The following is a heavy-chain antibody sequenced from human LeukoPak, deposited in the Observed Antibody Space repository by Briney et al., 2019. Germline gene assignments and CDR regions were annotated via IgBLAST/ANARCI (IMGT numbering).Heavy chain of an antibody. J-gene: IGHJ4*02. CDR3: ARATPIAAANYVLDY. CDR1: GFTFSSYG. D-gene: IGHD6-13*01. CDR2: IWYDGSNK. Sequence: GRSLRLSCAASGFTFSSYGMHWVRQAPGKGLEWAAVIWYDGSNKYYADSVKGRFTISRDNSKNTLYLQMNSLRAEDTAVYYCARATPIAAANYVLDYWGQGTLVTVSS. V-gene: IGHV3-33*01.